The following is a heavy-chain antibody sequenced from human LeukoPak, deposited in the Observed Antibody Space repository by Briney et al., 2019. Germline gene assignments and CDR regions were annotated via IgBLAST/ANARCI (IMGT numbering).Heavy chain of an antibody. CDR2: IYYSGRT. D-gene: IGHD3-9*01. CDR1: GGSVSSDTY. V-gene: IGHV4-61*01. J-gene: IGHJ3*02. Sequence: PSETLSLTCTVSGGSVSSDTYWSWIRQPPGKGLEWIGYIYYSGRTYYNPSLKSRVTISVDTTKNQFSLKLSSVTAADAAVYYCARLHYDILTGYFGAFDIWGQGTMVTVSS. CDR3: ARLHYDILTGYFGAFDI.